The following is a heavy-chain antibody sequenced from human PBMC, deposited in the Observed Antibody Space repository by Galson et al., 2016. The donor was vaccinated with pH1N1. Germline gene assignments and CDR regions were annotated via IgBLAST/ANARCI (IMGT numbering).Heavy chain of an antibody. J-gene: IGHJ6*02. V-gene: IGHV1-69*06. D-gene: IGHD3-10*01. CDR1: GGTSTNSA. CDR3: ATAGPPVREILYSSYAMDV. CDR2: ISSIVGSI. Sequence: SVKVSCKASGGTSTNSAVSWVRQAPGQGLEWMGGISSIVGSINYAQRFQGRLTITADIFTNTAYLELSSLRSEDTAMYYCATAGPPVREILYSSYAMDVWGQGTTVTVSS.